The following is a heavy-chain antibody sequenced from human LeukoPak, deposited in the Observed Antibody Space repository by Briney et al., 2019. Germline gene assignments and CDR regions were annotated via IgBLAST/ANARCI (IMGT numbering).Heavy chain of an antibody. D-gene: IGHD6-19*01. CDR3: ARGFVIAVAGNFDY. J-gene: IGHJ4*02. CDR2: MNPNSGNT. CDR1: GYTFTSYD. Sequence: ASVKVSCKASGYTFTSYDINWMLQATGQGLEWMGWMNPNSGNTGYAQKFQGRVTMTRNTSISTAYMELSSLRSEDTAVYYCARGFVIAVAGNFDYWGQGTLVTVSS. V-gene: IGHV1-8*01.